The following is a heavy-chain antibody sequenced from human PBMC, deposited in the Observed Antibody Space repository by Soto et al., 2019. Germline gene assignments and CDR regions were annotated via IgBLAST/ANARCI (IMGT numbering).Heavy chain of an antibody. CDR1: GFSFRSYW. CDR3: AKAALGYCSSTSCYHFDY. D-gene: IGHD2-2*01. V-gene: IGHV3-7*03. J-gene: IGHJ4*02. Sequence: PGGSLRLSCAASGFSFRSYWMAWVRQTPGTGLEWVAKINPDGSAIHYVDSVKGRFTISRDNAKNTLFLHMNSLRAEDTAVYYCAKAALGYCSSTSCYHFDYWGQGTLVTVSS. CDR2: INPDGSAI.